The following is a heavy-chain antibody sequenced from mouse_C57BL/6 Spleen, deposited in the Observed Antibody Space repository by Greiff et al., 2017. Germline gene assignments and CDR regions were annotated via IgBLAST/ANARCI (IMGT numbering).Heavy chain of an antibody. D-gene: IGHD2-1*01. Sequence: EVKLVESGGGLVKPGGSLKLSCAASGFTFSSYAMSWVRQTPEKRLEWVATISDGGSYTYYPDNVKGRFTISRDYAKNNLYLQMSHLTSEDTAMYYCARGGNFYYAMDYWGQGTSVTVSS. CDR1: GFTFSSYA. V-gene: IGHV5-4*03. CDR2: ISDGGSYT. CDR3: ARGGNFYYAMDY. J-gene: IGHJ4*01.